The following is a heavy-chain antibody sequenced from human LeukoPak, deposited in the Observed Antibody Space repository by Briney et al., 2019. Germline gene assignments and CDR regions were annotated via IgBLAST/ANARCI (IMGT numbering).Heavy chain of an antibody. Sequence: GASVKVSCKASGYTFTSYYMHWVRRAPGQGLEWMGIINPSGGSTSYAQKFQGRVTMTRDTSTSTVYMELSSLRSEDTAVYYCARDQRDLRFLEWLLGFDYWGQGTLVTVSS. V-gene: IGHV1-46*01. CDR3: ARDQRDLRFLEWLLGFDY. CDR1: GYTFTSYY. CDR2: INPSGGST. J-gene: IGHJ4*02. D-gene: IGHD3-3*01.